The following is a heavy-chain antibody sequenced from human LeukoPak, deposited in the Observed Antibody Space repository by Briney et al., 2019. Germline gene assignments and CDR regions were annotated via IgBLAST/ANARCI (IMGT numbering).Heavy chain of an antibody. V-gene: IGHV3-23*01. D-gene: IGHD6-19*01. J-gene: IGHJ2*01. CDR1: GFTFSSYA. CDR3: AKRNSSGWPVHWYSDL. Sequence: GGSLRLSCAASGFTFSSYAMSWVRQAPGKGLEWVSAISGSGGSTYYADSVKGRFTISRDNSKNTLYLQMNSLRAEDTAVYYCAKRNSSGWPVHWYSDLWGRGTLVTVSS. CDR2: ISGSGGST.